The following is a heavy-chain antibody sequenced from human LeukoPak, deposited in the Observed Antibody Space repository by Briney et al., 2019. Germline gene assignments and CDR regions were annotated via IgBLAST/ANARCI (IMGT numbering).Heavy chain of an antibody. CDR2: VNDSGTMT. D-gene: IGHD4-17*01. CDR3: AKYSRYDYVGQIDY. V-gene: IGHV3-23*01. Sequence: GGSLRLSCAASGFTFSNYAMNWVRQAPGKGLEWVSGVNDSGTMTYYARSVKGRFTISRDNSKNTLYLQMNSLRAEDTAIYYCAKYSRYDYVGQIDYWGQGTLVTVSS. CDR1: GFTFSNYA. J-gene: IGHJ4*02.